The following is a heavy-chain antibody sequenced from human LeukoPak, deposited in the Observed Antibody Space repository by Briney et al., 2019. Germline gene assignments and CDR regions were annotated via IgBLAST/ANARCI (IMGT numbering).Heavy chain of an antibody. V-gene: IGHV1-8*02. CDR3: ARGSGYYYDSSGYWDRLRAFDY. CDR2: MNPNSGNT. D-gene: IGHD3-22*01. Sequence: GASVKVSCKASGYTFTSYYMHWVRQAPGQGLEWMGWMNPNSGNTGYAQKFQGRVTMTRNTSISTAYMELSSLRSEDTAVYYCARGSGYYYDSSGYWDRLRAFDYWGQGTLVTVSS. J-gene: IGHJ4*02. CDR1: GYTFTSYY.